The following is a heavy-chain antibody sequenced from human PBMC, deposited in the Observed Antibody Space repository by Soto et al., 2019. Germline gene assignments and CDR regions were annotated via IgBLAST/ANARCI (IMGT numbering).Heavy chain of an antibody. CDR1: GGSISSYY. J-gene: IGHJ4*02. D-gene: IGHD5-12*01. Sequence: SGTLSVTCTFSGGSISSYYWSWSPQPPGKGLEWSGYISYSGSTNSTPPLKSRVTISVDTSKNQFSLKLSSVTATDTAVYFCARHGKGEYSGYADYWGQGTLVTVSS. CDR3: ARHGKGEYSGYADY. CDR2: ISYSGST. V-gene: IGHV4-59*08.